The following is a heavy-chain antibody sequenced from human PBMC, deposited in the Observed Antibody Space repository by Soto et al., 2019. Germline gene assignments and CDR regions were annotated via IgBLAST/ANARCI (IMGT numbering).Heavy chain of an antibody. Sequence: EVQLLESGGGLVKPGGSLRLSCAASGFTFSSYSMNWVRQAPGKGLEWVSSISSSSDYIFYADSVKGRFTISRDNAKNSLYLQMNILRAEDTAVYYCARSVPAAPFDIWGQGTMVIVSS. V-gene: IGHV3-21*01. CDR1: GFTFSSYS. J-gene: IGHJ3*02. CDR3: ARSVPAAPFDI. CDR2: ISSSSDYI. D-gene: IGHD2-2*01.